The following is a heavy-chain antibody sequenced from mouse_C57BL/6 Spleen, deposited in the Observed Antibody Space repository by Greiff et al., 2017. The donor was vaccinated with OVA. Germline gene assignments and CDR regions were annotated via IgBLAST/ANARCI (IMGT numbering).Heavy chain of an antibody. CDR3: ARYGSYDYYAMDY. CDR2: IYPGDGDT. V-gene: IGHV1-82*01. Sequence: VQLQQSGPELVKPGASVKISCKASGYAFSSSWMNWVKQRPGKGLEWIGRIYPGDGDTNYNGKFKGKATLTADKSSSTAYMQLSSLTSEDSAVYFCARYGSYDYYAMDYWGKGTSVTVSS. D-gene: IGHD1-2*01. J-gene: IGHJ4*01. CDR1: GYAFSSSW.